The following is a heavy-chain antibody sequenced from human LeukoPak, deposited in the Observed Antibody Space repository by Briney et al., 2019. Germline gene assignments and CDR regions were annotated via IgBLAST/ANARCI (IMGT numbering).Heavy chain of an antibody. CDR2: INPNNGGT. J-gene: IGHJ4*02. Sequence: ASVKVSCKASGYTFTDYQLDWVRQAPGQGLELMGRINPNNGGTNHAQNFQGRVTMTRDTSINTVYMELSRLRSDDTAIYYCARDRRGSYECWGQGTLVTVSS. V-gene: IGHV1-2*06. CDR3: ARDRRGSYEC. CDR1: GYTFTDYQ. D-gene: IGHD1-26*01.